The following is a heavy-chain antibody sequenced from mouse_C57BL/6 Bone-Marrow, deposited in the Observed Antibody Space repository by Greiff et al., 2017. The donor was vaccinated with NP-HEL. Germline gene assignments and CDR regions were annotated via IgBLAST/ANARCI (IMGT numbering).Heavy chain of an antibody. J-gene: IGHJ2*01. CDR3: TGGLPSTYFDY. V-gene: IGHV1-5*01. Sequence: EVQLQQSGTVLARPGASVKMSCKTSGYTFTSYWMHWVKQRPGQGLEWIGAIYPGNSDTSYNQKFKGKAKLTAVTSASTAYMELSSLTNEDSAVYYCTGGLPSTYFDYWGKGTTLTVSS. D-gene: IGHD2-4*01. CDR1: GYTFTSYW. CDR2: IYPGNSDT.